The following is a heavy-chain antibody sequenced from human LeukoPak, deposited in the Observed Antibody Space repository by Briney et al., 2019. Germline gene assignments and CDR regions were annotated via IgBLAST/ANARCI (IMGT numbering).Heavy chain of an antibody. CDR1: GGSFSGYY. CDR3: ARQGGNDSSGYYPDY. Sequence: SETLSLTCAVYGGSFSGYYWSWIRQSPGKGLEWIGEINHSGSTNYNPSLKSRVTISVDTSKNQFSLKLSSVTAADTAVYYCARQGGNDSSGYYPDYWGQGTLVTVSS. CDR2: INHSGST. J-gene: IGHJ4*02. D-gene: IGHD3-22*01. V-gene: IGHV4-34*01.